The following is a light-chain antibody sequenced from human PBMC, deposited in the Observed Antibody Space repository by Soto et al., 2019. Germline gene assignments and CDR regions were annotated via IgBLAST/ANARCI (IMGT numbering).Light chain of an antibody. CDR3: QQSYSTPQT. J-gene: IGKJ1*01. CDR2: AAS. CDR1: QSISSY. V-gene: IGKV1-39*01. Sequence: IQMTQSPSSLSASVGESFTITCRASQSISSYLNWYQQKPGKAPKLLIYAASSLQSGVPSRFSGSGSGTDFTLTISSLQPEDFATYYCQQSYSTPQTFGQGTKVDIK.